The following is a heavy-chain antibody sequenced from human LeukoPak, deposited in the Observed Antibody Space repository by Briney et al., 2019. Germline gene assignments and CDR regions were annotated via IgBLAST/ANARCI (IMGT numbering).Heavy chain of an antibody. J-gene: IGHJ3*02. Sequence: GGSLRLSCAASGFTFSSYSMNWVRQAPGKGLEWVSSISSSSSYIYYADSVKGRFTSSRDNAKNSLYLQMNSLRAEDTAVYYCARDSIVGARIRWAFDIWGQGTMVTVSS. D-gene: IGHD1-26*01. CDR3: ARDSIVGARIRWAFDI. CDR1: GFTFSSYS. CDR2: ISSSSSYI. V-gene: IGHV3-21*01.